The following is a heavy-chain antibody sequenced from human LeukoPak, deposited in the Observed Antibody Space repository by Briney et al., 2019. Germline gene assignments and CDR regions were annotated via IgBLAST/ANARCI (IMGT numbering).Heavy chain of an antibody. CDR2: IYYSGST. CDR1: GGSISSGDYY. V-gene: IGHV4-30-4*01. CDR3: ARELLWGYYYDSSGYHSDGYFQH. Sequence: PSQTLSLTCTVSGGSISSGDYYWSWIRQPPGKGLEWIGYIYYSGSTYYNPSLKSRVTISVDTSKNQFSLKLSSVTAADTAVYYCARELLWGYYYDSSGYHSDGYFQHWGQGTLVTVSS. D-gene: IGHD3-22*01. J-gene: IGHJ1*01.